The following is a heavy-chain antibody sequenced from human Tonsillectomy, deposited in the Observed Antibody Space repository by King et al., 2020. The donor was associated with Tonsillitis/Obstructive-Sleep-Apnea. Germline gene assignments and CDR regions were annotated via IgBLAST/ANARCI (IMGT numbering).Heavy chain of an antibody. J-gene: IGHJ3*02. CDR1: GFTFXGYY. D-gene: IGHD2-15*01. CDR2: IXISGTYT. V-gene: IGHV3-11*05. CDR3: ARRYCSGGSCYPAAFDI. Sequence: VQLVESGGGXVKPGGSLRLSCEASGFTFXGYYMSWIRQAPGKGLEWVSYIXISGTYTNYGDSVKGRFTISRDNAKKSLFLQMDSLRAEDTAVYYCARRYCSGGSCYPAAFDIWGQGTIVTVSS.